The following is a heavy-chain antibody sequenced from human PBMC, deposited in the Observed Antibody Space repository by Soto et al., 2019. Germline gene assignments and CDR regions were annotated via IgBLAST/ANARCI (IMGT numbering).Heavy chain of an antibody. J-gene: IGHJ6*02. CDR2: ISGGGTYR. D-gene: IGHD6-13*01. CDR3: ARVKSSIEYSNGMDV. Sequence: EVQLVESGGGLVKPGGSLRLSCAASGLTFSHYSMNWVRQAPGKGLEWVSSISGGGTYRYYAESVKGRFTISRDNAKNALDLQMNSLRAEDTAVDYCARVKSSIEYSNGMDVWAQGTTVTVSS. V-gene: IGHV3-21*02. CDR1: GLTFSHYS.